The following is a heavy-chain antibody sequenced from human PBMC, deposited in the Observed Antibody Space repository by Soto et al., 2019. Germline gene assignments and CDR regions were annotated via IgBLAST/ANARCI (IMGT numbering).Heavy chain of an antibody. D-gene: IGHD3-10*01. J-gene: IGHJ3*02. V-gene: IGHV4-39*07. CDR3: ARVWGGAFDI. Sequence: SETLSLTCTVSGGSFSSSSYYWGWIRQHPGKGLEWIGSIYYSGSTYYNPSLKSRVTISVDTSKNQFSLKLSSVTAADTAVYYCARVWGGAFDIWGQGTMVTVSS. CDR2: IYYSGST. CDR1: GGSFSSSSYY.